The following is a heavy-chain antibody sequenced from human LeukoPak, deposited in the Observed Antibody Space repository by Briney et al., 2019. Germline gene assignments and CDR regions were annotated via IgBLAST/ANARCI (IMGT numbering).Heavy chain of an antibody. CDR3: ARSYYYGSGSYPNDAFDS. V-gene: IGHV3-48*04. CDR1: GFTFSSYS. Sequence: GGSLRLSCAASGFTFSSYSMNWVRQAPGKGLEWVSYISSSSNTIYYADSVKGRFTISRDSAKNSLFLQMNSLRAEDTAVYYCARSYYYGSGSYPNDAFDSWGQGTMVTVSS. CDR2: ISSSSNTI. D-gene: IGHD3-10*01. J-gene: IGHJ3*02.